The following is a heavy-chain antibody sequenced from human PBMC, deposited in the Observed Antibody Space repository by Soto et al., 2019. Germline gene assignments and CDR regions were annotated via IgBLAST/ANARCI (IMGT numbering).Heavy chain of an antibody. CDR2: ISGSGGST. Sequence: PGGSLRLSCAASGFTFSSYAMSWVRQAPGKGLEWVSAISGSGGSTYYADSVKGRFTISRDNSKNTLYLQMNSLRAEDTAVYYCARSPTMVRGVIKNWFDPWGQGTLVTVSS. D-gene: IGHD3-10*01. V-gene: IGHV3-23*01. CDR3: ARSPTMVRGVIKNWFDP. J-gene: IGHJ5*02. CDR1: GFTFSSYA.